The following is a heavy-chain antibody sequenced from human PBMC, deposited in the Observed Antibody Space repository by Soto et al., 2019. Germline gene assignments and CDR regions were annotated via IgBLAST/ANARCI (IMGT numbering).Heavy chain of an antibody. CDR2: INHSGST. Sequence: QVQLQQWGAGLLKPSETLSLTCAVYGGSFSGYNWSWIRQPPGKGLEWIGEINHSGSTNYNPSLKSRVTRSVDTSKNQFSLKLSSVTAADTAVYYCARCRDGYNYAFDIWGQGTMVTVSS. CDR3: ARCRDGYNYAFDI. CDR1: GGSFSGYN. J-gene: IGHJ3*02. D-gene: IGHD5-12*01. V-gene: IGHV4-34*01.